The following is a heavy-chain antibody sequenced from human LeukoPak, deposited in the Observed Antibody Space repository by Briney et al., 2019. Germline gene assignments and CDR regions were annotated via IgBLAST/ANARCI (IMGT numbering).Heavy chain of an antibody. CDR3: ARLGNCGDDCYAADY. Sequence: PSETLSLTCSVPGASISDDSCTWIRQPPGKGLEWVGFISYTGNTNYYNPSLKSRVTMSIDTSMNQFSLKLSSVTAADTAVYYCARLGNCGDDCYAADYWGQGTLVTVSS. CDR1: GASISDDS. J-gene: IGHJ4*02. D-gene: IGHD2-21*02. V-gene: IGHV4-59*08. CDR2: ISYTGNT.